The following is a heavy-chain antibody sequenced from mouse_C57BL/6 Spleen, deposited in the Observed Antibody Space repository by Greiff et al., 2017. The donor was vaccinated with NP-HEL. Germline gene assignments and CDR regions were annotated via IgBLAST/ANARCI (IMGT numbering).Heavy chain of an antibody. CDR3: ARKEYYGSSLDYYAMDY. V-gene: IGHV2-2*01. Sequence: VQLQQSGPGLVQPSQSLSITCTVSGFSLTSYGVHWVRQSPGKGLEWLGVIWSGGSTDYNAAFISRLSISKDNSKSQVFFKMNSLQADDTAIYCCARKEYYGSSLDYYAMDYWGQGTSVTVSS. J-gene: IGHJ4*01. CDR1: GFSLTSYG. D-gene: IGHD1-1*01. CDR2: IWSGGST.